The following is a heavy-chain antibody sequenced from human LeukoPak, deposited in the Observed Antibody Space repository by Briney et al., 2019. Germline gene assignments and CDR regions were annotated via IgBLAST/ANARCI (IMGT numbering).Heavy chain of an antibody. CDR1: GGSISRYY. CDR2: KDYSGST. J-gene: IGHJ2*01. CDR3: ARVYYSSSYGYWYFDL. Sequence: SETLSLTCTVSGGSISRYYWSWIRQPPGKGLEWIGYKDYSGSTNYNRSLKSRVTISVDTSKNQFSLKLSSVTAADTAVYYCARVYYSSSYGYWYFDLWGRGTLDTVSS. D-gene: IGHD6-13*01. V-gene: IGHV4-59*01.